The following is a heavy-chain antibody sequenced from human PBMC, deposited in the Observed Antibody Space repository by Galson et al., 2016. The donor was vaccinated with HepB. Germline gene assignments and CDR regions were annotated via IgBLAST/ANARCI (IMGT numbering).Heavy chain of an antibody. J-gene: IGHJ6*02. CDR1: GDSVSSNSAT. Sequence: CALSGDSVSSNSATWTWIRQSPSRGLEWLGRTSSLSPWSPASALSVKRRITINPDTSKNQFSLQLNSVTPEDTAVYYCARVRSGYSGYANPYYYGMDVWGQGTTVTVSS. D-gene: IGHD5-12*01. CDR3: ARVRSGYSGYANPYYYGMDV. V-gene: IGHV6-1*01. CDR2: TSSLSPWSP.